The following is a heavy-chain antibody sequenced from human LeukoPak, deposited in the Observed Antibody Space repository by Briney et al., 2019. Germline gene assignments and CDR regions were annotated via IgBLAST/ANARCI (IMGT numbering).Heavy chain of an antibody. J-gene: IGHJ4*02. CDR1: GYTFTDYD. CDR2: MNPTSGNT. CDR3: VGTSRLDPEFDY. D-gene: IGHD2-2*01. Sequence: ASVKVSCKASGYTFTDYDINWVRQASGQGLEWMGWMNPTSGNTGYAQKFQGRVTMTRDTSISTAYMELSSLRSEDTAVYYCVGTSRLDPEFDYWGQGTLVTVSS. V-gene: IGHV1-8*01.